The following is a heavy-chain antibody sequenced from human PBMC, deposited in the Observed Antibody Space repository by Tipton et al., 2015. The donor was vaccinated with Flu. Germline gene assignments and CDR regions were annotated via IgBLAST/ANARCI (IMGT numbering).Heavy chain of an antibody. V-gene: IGHV3-33*01. J-gene: IGHJ4*02. CDR3: ARTNVVRGVAPIGY. D-gene: IGHD3-10*01. Sequence: SLRLSCEVSGFTFSDYGMHWVRQATGKGLEWVAVIFFDGSREYYADYVRGRFTVSRDNVRNTLHLQMNSLGGEDTAVYYCARTNVVRGVAPIGYWGQGTLVTVYS. CDR2: IFFDGSRE. CDR1: GFTFSDYG.